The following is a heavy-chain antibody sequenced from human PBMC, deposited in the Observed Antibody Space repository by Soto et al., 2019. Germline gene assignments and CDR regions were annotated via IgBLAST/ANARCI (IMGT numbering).Heavy chain of an antibody. CDR3: ARAGDRGVATSHYYYGMDV. CDR1: GGTFSSYA. Sequence: QVQLVQSGAEVKKPGSSVKVSYKASGGTFSSYAISWVRQAPGQGLEWMGGIIPIFGTANYAQKFQGRVTITADEATSTAYMELSSLRSEDTAVYYCARAGDRGVATSHYYYGMDVWGQGTTVTVSS. D-gene: IGHD5-12*01. V-gene: IGHV1-69*01. CDR2: IIPIFGTA. J-gene: IGHJ6*02.